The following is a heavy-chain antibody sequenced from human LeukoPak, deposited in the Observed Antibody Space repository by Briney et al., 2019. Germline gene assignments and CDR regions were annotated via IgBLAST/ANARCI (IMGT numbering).Heavy chain of an antibody. V-gene: IGHV3-7*01. CDR1: GGSFSGYY. CDR3: ARRYSSSWYAYYYYYYYMDV. Sequence: ETLSLTCAVYGGSFSGYYWSWVRQAPGKGLEWVANIKQDGSEKYYVDSVKGRFTISRDNAKNSLYLQMNSLRAEDTAVYYCARRYSSSWYAYYYYYYYMDVWGKGTTVTVSS. CDR2: IKQDGSEK. J-gene: IGHJ6*03. D-gene: IGHD6-13*01.